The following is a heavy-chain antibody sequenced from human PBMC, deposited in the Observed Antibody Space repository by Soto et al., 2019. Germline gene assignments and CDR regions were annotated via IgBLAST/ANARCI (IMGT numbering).Heavy chain of an antibody. CDR3: ARSEGWLQYFQH. D-gene: IGHD5-12*01. V-gene: IGHV4-31*03. J-gene: IGHJ1*01. CDR2: IYYSGST. Sequence: SETLSLTCNVSGGSISSGGYYWSCIRQHPGKGLEWILYIYYSGSTYYNPSLKSRVTISVDTSKNQFSLNLSSVTAADTAVYYCARSEGWLQYFQHWGQGTLVPVYS. CDR1: GGSISSGGYY.